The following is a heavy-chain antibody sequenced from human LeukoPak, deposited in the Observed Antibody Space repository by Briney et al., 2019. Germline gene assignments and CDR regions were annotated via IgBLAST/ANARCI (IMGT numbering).Heavy chain of an antibody. V-gene: IGHV4-61*02. CDR2: IYTSGST. J-gene: IGHJ4*02. CDR3: ARGLWFGDENPPYFDY. D-gene: IGHD3-10*01. CDR1: GGSISSSNYY. Sequence: KPSETLSLTCTVSGGSISSSNYYWSWIRQPAGKGLEWIGRIYTSGSTNYNPSLKSRVTISVDTSKNQFFLKLSSVTAADTAVYYCARGLWFGDENPPYFDYWGQGTLVTVSS.